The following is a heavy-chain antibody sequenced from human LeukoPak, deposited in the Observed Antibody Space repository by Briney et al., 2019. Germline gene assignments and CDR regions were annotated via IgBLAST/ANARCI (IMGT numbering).Heavy chain of an antibody. V-gene: IGHV3-73*01. J-gene: IGHJ4*02. D-gene: IGHD2-2*01. CDR1: GFTFSGSA. Sequence: PGGSLKLSCAASGFTFSGSAMHWVRQASGKGLEWVGRIRSKANSYATAYAASAKGRFTISRDDSKNTAYLQMNSLKTEDTAVYYCTRGYQLPGFDYWGQGTLVTVSS. CDR3: TRGYQLPGFDY. CDR2: IRSKANSYAT.